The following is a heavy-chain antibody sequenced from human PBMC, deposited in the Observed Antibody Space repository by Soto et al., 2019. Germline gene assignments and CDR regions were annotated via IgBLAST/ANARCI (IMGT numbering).Heavy chain of an antibody. D-gene: IGHD1-26*01. CDR3: VRAPSGSYPEFDY. J-gene: IGHJ4*02. CDR1: GFIFRSYT. V-gene: IGHV3-30-3*01. Sequence: PGGSLRLSCAASGFIFRSYTMHWVRQAPGKGLEWLGVITYDGSNQYYADSVKGRFTISRDNSRDMLYLQMNSLRPDDTALYYCVRAPSGSYPEFDYWGQGTRVTVSS. CDR2: ITYDGSNQ.